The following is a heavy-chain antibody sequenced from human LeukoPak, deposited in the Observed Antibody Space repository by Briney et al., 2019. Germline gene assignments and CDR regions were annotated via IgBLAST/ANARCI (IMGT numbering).Heavy chain of an antibody. D-gene: IGHD2-2*01. Sequence: ASVTVSSKASVYTFTSYYMHWVRQAPGQGLEWMGLINPSGGSTSYAQKFQGRVTMTRDTSTSTVYMELSSLRSEDTAVYYCARESVVVPAAPDYWGQGTLVTVSS. CDR3: ARESVVVPAAPDY. CDR1: VYTFTSYY. CDR2: INPSGGST. J-gene: IGHJ4*02. V-gene: IGHV1-46*01.